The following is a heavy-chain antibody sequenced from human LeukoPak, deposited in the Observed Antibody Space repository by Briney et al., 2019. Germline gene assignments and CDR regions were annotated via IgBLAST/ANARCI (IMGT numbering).Heavy chain of an antibody. J-gene: IGHJ4*02. CDR2: IYISGST. D-gene: IGHD2-8*02. V-gene: IGHV4-61*02. Sequence: KTSQTLSLTCTVSGGSISSGSYYWTWFRQPAGKGLEWIGRIYISGSTSYNPSLWSRVTISVDTSKNQFSLKLSSVTAADTAVYYCARGYWFYFDYWGQGTLVTVSS. CDR1: GGSISSGSYY. CDR3: ARGYWFYFDY.